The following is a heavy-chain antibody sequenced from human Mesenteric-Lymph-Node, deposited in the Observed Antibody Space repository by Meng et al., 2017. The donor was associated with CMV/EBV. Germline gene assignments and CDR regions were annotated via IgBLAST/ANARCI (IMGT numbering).Heavy chain of an antibody. V-gene: IGHV3-20*04. CDR3: AKGLYYDFWSGYPGFDY. D-gene: IGHD3-3*01. CDR2: INWNGGST. CDR1: GFTFDDYG. J-gene: IGHJ4*02. Sequence: GGSLRLSCAASGFTFDDYGMSWVRQAPGKGLEWVSGINWNGGSTGYADSVKGRFTISRDNSKNTLYLQMNSLRAEDTAVYYCAKGLYYDFWSGYPGFDYWGQGTLVTVS.